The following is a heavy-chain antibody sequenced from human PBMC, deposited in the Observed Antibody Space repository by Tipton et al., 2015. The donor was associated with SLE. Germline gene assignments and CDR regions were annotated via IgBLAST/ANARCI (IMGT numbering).Heavy chain of an antibody. CDR1: GGSINTGRHY. Sequence: LRLSCTVSGGSINTGRHYWSWIRQPAGKGLEWIGRIFTKGSTNSNLSLKSRVTISLDTSKNHFSLKLSSVTAADTAIYYCARHDYDDNGYYMHYFDYWGQGTLVTVSS. CDR3: ARHDYDDNGYYMHYFDY. V-gene: IGHV4-61*02. D-gene: IGHD3-22*01. CDR2: IFTKGST. J-gene: IGHJ4*02.